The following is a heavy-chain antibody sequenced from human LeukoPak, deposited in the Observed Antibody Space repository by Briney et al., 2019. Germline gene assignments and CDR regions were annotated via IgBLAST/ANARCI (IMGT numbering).Heavy chain of an antibody. J-gene: IGHJ6*03. CDR1: GFTFSSYS. D-gene: IGHD6-19*01. CDR2: ISSSSSYI. CDR3: ARAPGKPHSSGWYSYYYYMDV. Sequence: GGSLRLSCAASGFTFSSYSMNWVRQAPGKGLEWVSSISSSSSYIYYADSVKGRFTISRDNAKNSLYLQMNSLRAEDTAVYYCARAPGKPHSSGWYSYYYYMDVWGKGTTVTVSS. V-gene: IGHV3-21*01.